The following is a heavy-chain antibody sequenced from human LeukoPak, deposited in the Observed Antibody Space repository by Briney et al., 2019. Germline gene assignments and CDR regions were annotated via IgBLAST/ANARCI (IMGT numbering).Heavy chain of an antibody. CDR1: GFTFSSYA. Sequence: GGSLRLSCAASGFTFSSYAMSWVRQAPGKGLEWVSAISGSGGSTYYADSVKGRFTISRDNSKNTLYLQMNSLRAEDTAVYHCAKKGIVLLGDYNWFDPWGQGTLVTVSS. V-gene: IGHV3-23*01. J-gene: IGHJ5*02. CDR3: AKKGIVLLGDYNWFDP. CDR2: ISGSGGST. D-gene: IGHD4-17*01.